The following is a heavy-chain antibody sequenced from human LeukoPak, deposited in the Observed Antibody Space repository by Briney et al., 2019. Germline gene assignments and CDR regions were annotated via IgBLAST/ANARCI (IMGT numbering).Heavy chain of an antibody. CDR1: GHSFGYYG. D-gene: IGHD3-10*01. CDR3: AREVVNYHGSGSFSPRQDYYGMDV. J-gene: IGHJ6*02. Sequence: GSSVKVSCKASGHSFGYYGFSGVRQAPGQEVEWMGRIRAHNGKTHYVQKFRGRVTMTTDTSTTTAYMELRSLTSNDTAVYYCAREVVNYHGSGSFSPRQDYYGMDVWGQGTTVIVSS. CDR2: IRAHNGKT. V-gene: IGHV1-18*01.